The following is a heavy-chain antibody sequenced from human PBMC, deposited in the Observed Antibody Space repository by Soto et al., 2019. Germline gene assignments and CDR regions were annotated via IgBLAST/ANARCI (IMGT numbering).Heavy chain of an antibody. CDR3: ARSYSSGWEFDY. CDR1: GFTFSNYY. V-gene: IGHV3-11*01. Sequence: QVQLLESGGGLVKPGGSLRLSCGASGFTFSNYYMSWIRQAPGKGLEWVSYISSTGRTIYYADSVKGRFTVSRDNAQNSLYLKLNSLRVEDKAVYYCARSYSSGWEFDYWGQGTQVTVSS. J-gene: IGHJ4*02. CDR2: ISSTGRTI. D-gene: IGHD6-19*01.